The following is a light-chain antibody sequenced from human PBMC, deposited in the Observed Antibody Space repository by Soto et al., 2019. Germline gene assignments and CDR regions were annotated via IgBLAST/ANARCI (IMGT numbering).Light chain of an antibody. CDR3: QQSYSTPWT. J-gene: IGKJ1*01. CDR2: AAS. CDR1: QSIRSS. Sequence: DIQMTQSPSSLSASVGDRVTITCRASQSIRSSLNWYQQKPGKAPKLLIYAASSLQSGVPSRFSGSGSGTDFTLTISSLQPEDFATYYCQQSYSTPWTFGQGTKVDIK. V-gene: IGKV1-39*01.